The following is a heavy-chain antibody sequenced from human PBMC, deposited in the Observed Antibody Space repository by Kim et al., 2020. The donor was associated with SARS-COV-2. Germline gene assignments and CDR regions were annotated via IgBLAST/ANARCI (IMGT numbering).Heavy chain of an antibody. D-gene: IGHD3-10*01. Sequence: GGSLRLSCAASGFTFSSYAMSWVRQAPGKGLEWVSVIYSGGSSTYYADSVKGRFTISRDNSKNTLYLQMNSLRAEDTAVYYCAKGGGSGSHAFDYWGQGTLVTVSS. V-gene: IGHV3-23*03. CDR2: IYSGGSST. J-gene: IGHJ4*02. CDR3: AKGGGSGSHAFDY. CDR1: GFTFSSYA.